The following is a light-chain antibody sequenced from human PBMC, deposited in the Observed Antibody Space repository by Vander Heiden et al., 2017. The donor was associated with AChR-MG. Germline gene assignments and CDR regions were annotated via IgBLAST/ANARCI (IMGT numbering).Light chain of an antibody. Sequence: QSALTQPRSVSGSPGQSVTISCTGTSSDVGGYNYVSWYQQHPGKAPNLMIYEVSKRPSGVPDRFSGSKSGNTASLTISGLQAEDEADYYCCSYAGSYPGFGGGTKLTVL. CDR3: CSYAGSYPG. CDR1: SSDVGGYNY. J-gene: IGLJ3*02. CDR2: EVS. V-gene: IGLV2-11*01.